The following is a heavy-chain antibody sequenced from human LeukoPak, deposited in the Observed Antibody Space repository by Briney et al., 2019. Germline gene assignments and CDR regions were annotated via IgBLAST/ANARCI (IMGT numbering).Heavy chain of an antibody. CDR2: IKQDGSEK. J-gene: IGHJ3*02. CDR3: ASGDFWSGYRGGAFDI. CDR1: GFTFSSYW. D-gene: IGHD3-3*01. Sequence: GGSLRLSCAASGFTFSSYWMSWVRQAPGKGLEWVANIKQDGSEKYYVDSVKGRFTISRGNAKNSLYLQMNSLRAEDTAVYYCASGDFWSGYRGGAFDIWGQGTMVTVSS. V-gene: IGHV3-7*01.